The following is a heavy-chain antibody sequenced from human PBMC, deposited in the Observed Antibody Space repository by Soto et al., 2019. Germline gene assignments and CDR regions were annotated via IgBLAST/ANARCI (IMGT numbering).Heavy chain of an antibody. V-gene: IGHV1-58*01. CDR3: AADVREVGYGSLYTYYYGMDV. D-gene: IGHD3-10*02. CDR1: GVTLTQSA. CDR2: IVVGSGDT. J-gene: IGHJ6*02. Sequence: QMQLVQSGPEVKKPGTSVRVSCAASGVTLTQSAVQWVRLARGQRLEWMGWIVVGSGDTNYAQKFQERVSITWDKSTNTGYMELFSLRSEDTAVYYCAADVREVGYGSLYTYYYGMDVWGQGTTVTVSS.